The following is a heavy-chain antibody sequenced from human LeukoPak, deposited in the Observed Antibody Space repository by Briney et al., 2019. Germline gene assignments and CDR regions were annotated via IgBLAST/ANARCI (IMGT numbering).Heavy chain of an antibody. Sequence: ASVTVSCKASGYTFTGYYMHWVRQAPGQGLEWMGWINPNSGGTNYAQKFQGRVAMTRDTSISTAYMELSRLRSDDTAVYYCARVGYCSSTSCSYFDYWGQGTLVTVSS. D-gene: IGHD2-2*01. V-gene: IGHV1-2*02. CDR2: INPNSGGT. J-gene: IGHJ4*02. CDR1: GYTFTGYY. CDR3: ARVGYCSSTSCSYFDY.